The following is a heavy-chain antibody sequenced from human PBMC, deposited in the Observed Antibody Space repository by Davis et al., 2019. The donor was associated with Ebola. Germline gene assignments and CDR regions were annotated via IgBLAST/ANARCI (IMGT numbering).Heavy chain of an antibody. Sequence: PGGSLRLSCAASGFTFISYVMHWVRQAPGKGLEWVAVIWYDGSNKYYADSVKGRFTISRDNSKNTLYLQMNSLRAEDTAVYYCAKDFERPERWLQSGPFDYWGQGTLVTVSS. V-gene: IGHV3-33*06. D-gene: IGHD5-24*01. CDR1: GFTFISYV. CDR2: IWYDGSNK. J-gene: IGHJ4*02. CDR3: AKDFERPERWLQSGPFDY.